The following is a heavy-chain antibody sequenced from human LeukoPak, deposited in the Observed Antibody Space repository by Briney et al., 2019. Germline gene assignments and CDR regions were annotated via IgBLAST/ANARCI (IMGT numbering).Heavy chain of an antibody. CDR1: GFNFSTYW. J-gene: IGHJ4*02. D-gene: IGHD3-10*01. Sequence: GGSLRLSCTASGFNFSTYWMTWVRQAPGKGLEWVSAISGSGGSTYYADSVKGRFTISRDNSKNTLYLQMNSLRAEDTAVYYCARWGSYGSGSFDYWGQGTLVTVSS. CDR2: ISGSGGST. CDR3: ARWGSYGSGSFDY. V-gene: IGHV3-23*01.